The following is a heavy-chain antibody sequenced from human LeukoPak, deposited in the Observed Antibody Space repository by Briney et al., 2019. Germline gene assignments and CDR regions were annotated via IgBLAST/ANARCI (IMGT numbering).Heavy chain of an antibody. Sequence: VSVKVSCKASGYTFTGYYMHWVRQAPGQGLEWMGWINPNSGGTNYAQKFQGRVTMTRDTSISTAYMELSSLRSEDTAVYYCARQYTVTTALGLLRWFDPWGQGTLVTVSS. CDR1: GYTFTGYY. J-gene: IGHJ5*02. CDR3: ARQYTVTTALGLLRWFDP. CDR2: INPNSGGT. V-gene: IGHV1-2*02. D-gene: IGHD4-17*01.